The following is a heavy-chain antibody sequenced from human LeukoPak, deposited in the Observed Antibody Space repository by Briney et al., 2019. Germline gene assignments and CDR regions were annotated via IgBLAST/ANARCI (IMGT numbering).Heavy chain of an antibody. V-gene: IGHV4-39*07. CDR1: GGSISSSSYY. CDR3: ARGWYVVRNAFDI. CDR2: IYYSGST. Sequence: SETLSLTCTVSGGSISSSSYYWGWIRQPPGKGLEWIGSIYYSGSTYYNPSLKSRVTISVDKSKTQFSLKLSSVTAADTAVYYCARGWYVVRNAFDIWGQGTMVTVSS. D-gene: IGHD6-13*01. J-gene: IGHJ3*02.